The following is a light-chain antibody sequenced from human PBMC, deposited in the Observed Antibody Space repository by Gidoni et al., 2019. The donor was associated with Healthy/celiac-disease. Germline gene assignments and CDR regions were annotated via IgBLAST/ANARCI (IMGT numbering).Light chain of an antibody. Sequence: QSVLTQPPSVSGAPVQRVTISCTGSSSNIGAGYDVHWYQHLPGTAPKLLIYGNNNRPSGVPDRFSGSKSGTSASLTITGLQAEDEADYYCQSYDSSLSGWEIFGGGTKLTVL. J-gene: IGLJ2*01. V-gene: IGLV1-40*01. CDR3: QSYDSSLSGWEI. CDR2: GNN. CDR1: SSNIGAGYD.